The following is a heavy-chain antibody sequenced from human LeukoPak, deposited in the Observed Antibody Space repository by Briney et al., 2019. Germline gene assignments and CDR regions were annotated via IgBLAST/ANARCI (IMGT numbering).Heavy chain of an antibody. J-gene: IGHJ5*02. CDR3: ARDEYRSRWLHP. Sequence: GGSLRLSCAASGFTFSSYWMSWVRLAPGKELEWVGNIKGDGSEKWYADSVKGRFTISRDNAQNSVHLQMNSLRAEDTAVYHCARDEYRSRWLHPWGQGTLVTVTS. CDR1: GFTFSSYW. V-gene: IGHV3-7*01. CDR2: IKGDGSEK. D-gene: IGHD5-24*01.